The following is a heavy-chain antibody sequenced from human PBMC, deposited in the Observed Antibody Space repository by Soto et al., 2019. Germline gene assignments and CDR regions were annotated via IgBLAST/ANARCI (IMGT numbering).Heavy chain of an antibody. Sequence: ASVKVSCKASGYTFTSYGISWVRQAPGQGLEWMGWISAYNGNTNYAQNLPGRITMTTDTSTSTAYMELRSLRSDDTAVYYCVRQDVGVPRGISEFDPWGQGTMVTVSS. CDR3: VRQDVGVPRGISEFDP. D-gene: IGHD2-2*01. CDR1: GYTFTSYG. CDR2: ISAYNGNT. V-gene: IGHV1-18*04. J-gene: IGHJ5*02.